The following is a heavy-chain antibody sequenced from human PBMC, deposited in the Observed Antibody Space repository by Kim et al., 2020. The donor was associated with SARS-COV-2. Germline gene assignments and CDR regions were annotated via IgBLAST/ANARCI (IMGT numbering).Heavy chain of an antibody. J-gene: IGHJ4*02. CDR3: AKGSYDSSGYRLWY. V-gene: IGHV3-23*01. CDR1: GFTFSSYA. Sequence: GGSLRLSCAASGFTFSSYAMSWVRQAPGKGLEWVSAISGSGGSTYYADSVKGRFTISRDNSKNTLYLQMNSLRAEDTAVYYCAKGSYDSSGYRLWYWGQGTLVTVSS. D-gene: IGHD3-22*01. CDR2: ISGSGGST.